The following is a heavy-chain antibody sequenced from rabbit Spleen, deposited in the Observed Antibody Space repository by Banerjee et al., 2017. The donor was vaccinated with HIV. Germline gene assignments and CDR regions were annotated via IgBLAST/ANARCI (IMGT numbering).Heavy chain of an antibody. V-gene: IGHV1S40*01. Sequence: QSLEEYGGGLVKPGASLTLTCKASGFSFNSGYDMCWVRQAPGKGLEWISCIAGSSSTFTYSATWAKGRFTCSKTSSTTVTLQMTSLTVADTATYFCARDTGSSFSSYGMDLWGPGTLVTVS. CDR3: ARDTGSSFSSYGMDL. J-gene: IGHJ6*01. D-gene: IGHD8-1*01. CDR1: GFSFNSGYD. CDR2: IAGSSSTFT.